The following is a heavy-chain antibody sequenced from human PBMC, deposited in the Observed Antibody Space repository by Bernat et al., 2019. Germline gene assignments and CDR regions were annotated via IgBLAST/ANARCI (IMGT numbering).Heavy chain of an antibody. D-gene: IGHD3-10*01. J-gene: IGHJ6*02. V-gene: IGHV1-18*01. CDR3: ARDPRADEYGSGSYYIDIDGMDV. Sequence: QVQLVQSGAEVKKPGASVKVSCKASGYTFTSYGISWVRQAPGQGLEWMGWISAYNGNTNYAQKLQGRVTMTTDTSTSTAYMELRSLRSDDTAVYYCARDPRADEYGSGSYYIDIDGMDVWGQGTTVTVSS. CDR2: ISAYNGNT. CDR1: GYTFTSYG.